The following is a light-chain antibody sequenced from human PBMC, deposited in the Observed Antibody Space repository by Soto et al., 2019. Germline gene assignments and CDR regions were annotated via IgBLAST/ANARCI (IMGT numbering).Light chain of an antibody. V-gene: IGKV3-11*01. CDR3: QKRSNWPPTWT. J-gene: IGKJ1*01. CDR2: DAS. Sequence: ETVLTQSPATLSLSPGERATLSCRASQSVSSYLAWYQQKPGQAPRLLIYDASNRATGIPARFSGSGSGTDFTLTISSLEPEDFAVYYCQKRSNWPPTWTFGQGTKVDIK. CDR1: QSVSSY.